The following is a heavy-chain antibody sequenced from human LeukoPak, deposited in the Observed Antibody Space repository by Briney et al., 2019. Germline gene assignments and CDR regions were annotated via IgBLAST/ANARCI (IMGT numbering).Heavy chain of an antibody. CDR2: IYSGGST. D-gene: IGHD5-18*01. V-gene: IGHV3-66*01. CDR3: AKATAMVTYYYYYGMDV. Sequence: GGSLRLSCAASGFTVSSNYMSWVRQAPGKGLEWVSVIYSGGSTYYADSVKGRFTISRDNSKNTLYLQMNSLRAEDTAVYYCAKATAMVTYYYYYGMDVWGQGTTVTVSS. J-gene: IGHJ6*02. CDR1: GFTVSSNY.